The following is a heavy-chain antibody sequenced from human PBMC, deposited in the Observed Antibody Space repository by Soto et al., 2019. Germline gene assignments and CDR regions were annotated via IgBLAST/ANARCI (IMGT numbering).Heavy chain of an antibody. CDR3: ARDGVGSRRLDY. Sequence: LRLSCAASGFTFSSYSMNWVRQAPGKGLEWVSSISSSSSYIYYADSVKGRFTISRDNAKNSLYLQMNSLRAEDTAVYYCARDGVGSRRLDYWGQGTLVTVSS. CDR2: ISSSSSYI. V-gene: IGHV3-21*01. D-gene: IGHD2-8*01. CDR1: GFTFSSYS. J-gene: IGHJ4*02.